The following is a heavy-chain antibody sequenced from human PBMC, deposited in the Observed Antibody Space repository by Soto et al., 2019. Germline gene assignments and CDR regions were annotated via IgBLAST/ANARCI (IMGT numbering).Heavy chain of an antibody. D-gene: IGHD5-12*01. CDR3: AKSPATIQRKYYYYMDV. J-gene: IGHJ6*03. V-gene: IGHV3-23*01. CDR2: ISGSGGST. CDR1: GFTFSSYA. Sequence: QPGGSLRLSCAASGFTFSSYAMSWVRQAPGKGLEWVSAISGSGGSTYYADSVKGRFTISRDNSKNTLYLQMNSLRAEDTAVYYCAKSPATIQRKYYYYMDVWGKGTTVTVSS.